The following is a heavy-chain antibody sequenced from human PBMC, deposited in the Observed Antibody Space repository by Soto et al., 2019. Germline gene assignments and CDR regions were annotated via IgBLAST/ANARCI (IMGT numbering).Heavy chain of an antibody. Sequence: ASVKVSCKASGYTFTGYYMHWVRQAPGQGLEWMGIINHSGCSTSYAQKFQGRVTMTRDTSTSTVYLELSSLRSEDTAVYYCARDSGYYYYGMDVWGQGTTVTV. CDR2: INHSGCST. V-gene: IGHV1-46*01. J-gene: IGHJ6*02. CDR3: ARDSGYYYYGMDV. CDR1: GYTFTGYY.